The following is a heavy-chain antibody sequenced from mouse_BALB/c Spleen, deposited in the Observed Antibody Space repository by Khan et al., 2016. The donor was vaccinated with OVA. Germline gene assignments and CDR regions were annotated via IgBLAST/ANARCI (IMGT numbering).Heavy chain of an antibody. CDR3: ARSLVDYDARDD. CDR1: GFTFSSYA. Sequence: EVELVESGGGLVKPGGSLKLSCSASGFTFSSYAMSWVRQTPEKRLEWVATISSGGHYTFYPDSVKGRFTISRDNAKNTLYLQMSSLRSEDTAMYYCARSLVDYDARDDWGQGTSVTVSS. V-gene: IGHV5-9-3*01. J-gene: IGHJ4*01. CDR2: ISSGGHYT. D-gene: IGHD2-2*01.